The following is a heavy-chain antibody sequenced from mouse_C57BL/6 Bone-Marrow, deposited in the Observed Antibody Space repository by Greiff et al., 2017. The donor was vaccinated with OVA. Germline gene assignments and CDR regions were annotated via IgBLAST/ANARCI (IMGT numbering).Heavy chain of an antibody. V-gene: IGHV5-4*01. J-gene: IGHJ3*01. CDR2: ISDGGSYT. Sequence: EVQLVESGGGLVKPGGSLKLSCAASGFTFSSYAMSWVRQTPEKRLEWVATISDGGSYTYYPDNVKGRFTISRDNAKNNLYLQMSHLKSEDTAMYYWARDGAREGGFAYWGQGTLVTVSA. D-gene: IGHD3-3*01. CDR3: ARDGAREGGFAY. CDR1: GFTFSSYA.